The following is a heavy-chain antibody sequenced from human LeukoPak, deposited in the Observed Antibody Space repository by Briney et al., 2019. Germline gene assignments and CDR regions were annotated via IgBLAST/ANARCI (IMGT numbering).Heavy chain of an antibody. CDR1: GFTFSDYY. D-gene: IGHD3-16*01. CDR3: ARDSSWGGGGTYNMDV. CDR2: ISGSGSTI. Sequence: GGSLRLSCAASGFTFSDYYMSWIRQAPGKGLEWVSYISGSGSTIYYADSVKGRFTISRDNAKNSLYLQMNSLRAEDTAVYYCARDSSWGGGGTYNMDVWGQGTTVTVSS. J-gene: IGHJ6*02. V-gene: IGHV3-11*04.